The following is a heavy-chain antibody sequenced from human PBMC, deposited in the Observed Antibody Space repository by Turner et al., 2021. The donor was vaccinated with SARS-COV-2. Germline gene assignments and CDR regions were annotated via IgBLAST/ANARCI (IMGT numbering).Heavy chain of an antibody. Sequence: EVQLLKSGGGLVQPGGSLRLSCAASGITFIAYGFNWVRQAPGKGLDWVSTIDGSGERTYYTDSVKGRFTISRDNSNNTVYLQMNSLRAEDTAVYYCATSGGARNFYWYCDILGRGTLVTVSS. V-gene: IGHV3-23*01. CDR1: GITFIAYG. CDR2: IDGSGERT. CDR3: ATSGGARNFYWYCDI. J-gene: IGHJ2*01. D-gene: IGHD1-7*01.